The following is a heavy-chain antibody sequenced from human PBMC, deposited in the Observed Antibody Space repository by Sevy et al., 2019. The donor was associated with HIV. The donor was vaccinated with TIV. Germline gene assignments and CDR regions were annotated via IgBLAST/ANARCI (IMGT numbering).Heavy chain of an antibody. D-gene: IGHD3-22*01. J-gene: IGHJ3*02. CDR3: ARKASYYYDSSGYRDAFDI. V-gene: IGHV3-48*02. CDR1: GFTFSSYS. Sequence: LSLTCAASGFTFSSYSMNWVRQAPGKGLEWVSYISSSSSTIYYADSVKGRFTISRDNAKNSLYLQMNSLRDEDTAVYYCARKASYYYDSSGYRDAFDIWGQGTMVTVSS. CDR2: ISSSSSTI.